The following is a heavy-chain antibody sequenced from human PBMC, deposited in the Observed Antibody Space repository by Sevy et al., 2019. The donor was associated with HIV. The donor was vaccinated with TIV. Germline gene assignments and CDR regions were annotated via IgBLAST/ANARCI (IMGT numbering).Heavy chain of an antibody. CDR3: ARDPRSYYDYRTGYHDF. CDR2: INWNGGST. Sequence: GGSLRLSCAASGFTFEDYGMSWVRQVPGKGPEWVSGINWNGGSTSYADSVKGGFTISRDNAKNSLYLQMKGLRAEDTALYYWARDPRSYYDYRTGYHDFWGQGTRVTVSS. J-gene: IGHJ4*01. V-gene: IGHV3-20*04. CDR1: GFTFEDYG. D-gene: IGHD3-3*01.